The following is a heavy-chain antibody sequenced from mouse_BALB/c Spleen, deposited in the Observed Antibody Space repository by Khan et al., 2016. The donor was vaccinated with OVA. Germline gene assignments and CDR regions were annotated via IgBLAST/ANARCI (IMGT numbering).Heavy chain of an antibody. V-gene: IGHV3-2*02. Sequence: EVQLQESGPGLVKPSQSLSLTCTVTGYSITSDYAWNWIRQFPGNKLEWMGFISYSGNTNYNPSLKSRISITRDTSKNQFFLQLNSVTTEDTARYYCERVYGGDFDYGGQGTTLTVSS. CDR2: ISYSGNT. CDR1: GYSITSDYA. D-gene: IGHD1-1*01. CDR3: ERVYGGDFDY. J-gene: IGHJ2*01.